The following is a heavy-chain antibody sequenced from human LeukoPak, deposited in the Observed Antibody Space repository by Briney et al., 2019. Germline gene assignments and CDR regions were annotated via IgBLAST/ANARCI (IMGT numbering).Heavy chain of an antibody. Sequence: PGGSLRLSCAASGFTFTDYSMNWVRQAPGKGLEWVSSISSSSTYIYYADSVKGRFTISRDNAKNSLYLQMNSLRAEYTAVYYCARDLLGYCTSTSCYGYYFDYWGQGTLVTVSS. D-gene: IGHD2-2*01. J-gene: IGHJ4*02. CDR3: ARDLLGYCTSTSCYGYYFDY. CDR2: ISSSSTYI. V-gene: IGHV3-21*01. CDR1: GFTFTDYS.